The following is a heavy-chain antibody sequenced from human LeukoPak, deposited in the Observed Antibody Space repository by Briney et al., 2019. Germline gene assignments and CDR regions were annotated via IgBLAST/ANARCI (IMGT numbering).Heavy chain of an antibody. CDR1: GGSISNYY. CDR2: IYSSGDT. J-gene: IGHJ4*02. V-gene: IGHV4-4*07. Sequence: PSETLSLTCTVSGGSISNYYWSWVRQPAGKGLEWIGRIYSSGDTNYNLSLTSRVTISVDTSKNQFSLKLSSVTAADTAVYYCARDYDSSVFDYWGQGTLVTVSS. CDR3: ARDYDSSVFDY. D-gene: IGHD3-22*01.